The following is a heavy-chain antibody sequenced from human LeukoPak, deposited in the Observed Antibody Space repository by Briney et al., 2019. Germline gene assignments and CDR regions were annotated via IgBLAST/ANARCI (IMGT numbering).Heavy chain of an antibody. CDR2: IYTSGST. CDR1: GGSISSYY. J-gene: IGHJ3*02. CDR3: ARDVVDIVVVPAANGDAFDI. V-gene: IGHV4-4*07. D-gene: IGHD2-2*01. Sequence: SETLSLTCTVSGGSISSYYWSWIRQPDGKGLEWIGRIYTSGSTNYNPSLKSRVTMSVDTSKNQFSLKLSSVTAADTAVYYCARDVVDIVVVPAANGDAFDIWGQGTMVTVSS.